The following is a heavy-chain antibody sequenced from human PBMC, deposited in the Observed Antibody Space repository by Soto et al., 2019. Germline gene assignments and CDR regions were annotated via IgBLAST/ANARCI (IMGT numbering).Heavy chain of an antibody. CDR2: ISGSGAKT. CDR3: AKAPLYSSGPFDY. D-gene: IGHD6-19*01. V-gene: IGHV3-23*01. Sequence: PGXSLRLSCAVSGLPFCNSDISWVHQAPGKGLDWVSSISGSGAKTYYADSVKGRFTISRDNSKNTLYLQMNSLRAEDTAVYYCAKAPLYSSGPFDYWGQGTLVTVSS. J-gene: IGHJ4*02. CDR1: GLPFCNSD.